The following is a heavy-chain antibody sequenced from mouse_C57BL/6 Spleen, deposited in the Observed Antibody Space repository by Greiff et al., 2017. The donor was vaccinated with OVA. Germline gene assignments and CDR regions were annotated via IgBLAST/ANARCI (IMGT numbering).Heavy chain of an antibody. J-gene: IGHJ1*03. CDR3: ARGHYDYRYFDV. CDR1: GYSITSGYY. D-gene: IGHD2-4*01. Sequence: EVKLVESGPGLVKPSQSLSLTCSVTGYSITSGYYWNWIRQFPGNKLEWMGYISYDGSNNYNQSLKNRISITRDTSKNRLFLKLNSVTTEDTATYYCARGHYDYRYFDVWGTGTTVTVSS. CDR2: ISYDGSN. V-gene: IGHV3-6*01.